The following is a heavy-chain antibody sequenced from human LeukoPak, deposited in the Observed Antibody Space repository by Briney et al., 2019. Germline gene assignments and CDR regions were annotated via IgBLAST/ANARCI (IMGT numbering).Heavy chain of an antibody. CDR1: GGSFSGYY. J-gene: IGHJ4*02. V-gene: IGHV4-34*01. CDR2: INHSGST. D-gene: IGHD5-12*01. Sequence: PSETLSLTCAVYGGSFSGYYWSWIRQPPGKGLEWIGEINHSGSTNYNPSLKSRVTISVDTSKNQFSLKLSSVTAADTAVYYCAGHSSVTTLTLDYWGQGTLVTVSS. CDR3: AGHSSVTTLTLDY.